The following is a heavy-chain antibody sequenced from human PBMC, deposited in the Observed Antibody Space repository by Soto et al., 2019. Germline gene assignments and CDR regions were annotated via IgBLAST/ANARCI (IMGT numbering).Heavy chain of an antibody. J-gene: IGHJ4*02. Sequence: GSLRLSCAASGXTFSSYSMSWVRQAPGRGLEWVSAISGRGGSTYYADSVEGRFTISRDNSKNTLCLQMNSLRAADTAVYYCEKVKEGYCSGGSWYHFDYWGQGTLVTVSS. V-gene: IGHV3-23*01. CDR1: GXTFSSYS. CDR2: ISGRGGST. D-gene: IGHD2-15*01. CDR3: EKVKEGYCSGGSWYHFDY.